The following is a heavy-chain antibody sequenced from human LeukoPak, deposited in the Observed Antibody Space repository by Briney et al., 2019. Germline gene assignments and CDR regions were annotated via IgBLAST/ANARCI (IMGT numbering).Heavy chain of an antibody. CDR1: GGSISSGGYY. D-gene: IGHD5-18*01. CDR2: IYYSGST. Sequence: PSETLSLTCTVSGGSISSGGYYWSWIRQHPGKGLEWIGYIYYSGSTYYNPSLKSRVTISVDTSKNQFSLKLSSVTAADTAVYYCARENTAHNWFDPWGQGTLVTVSS. V-gene: IGHV4-31*03. CDR3: ARENTAHNWFDP. J-gene: IGHJ5*02.